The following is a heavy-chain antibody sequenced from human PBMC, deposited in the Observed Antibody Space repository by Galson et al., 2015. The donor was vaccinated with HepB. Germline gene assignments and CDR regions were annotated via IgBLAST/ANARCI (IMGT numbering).Heavy chain of an antibody. D-gene: IGHD3-3*01. V-gene: IGHV1-8*01. CDR3: ARAVYDFWSGYSYYMDV. CDR2: MNPNSGNT. CDR1: GYTFTSYD. J-gene: IGHJ6*03. Sequence: SVKVSCKASGYTFTSYDINWVRQATGQGLEWMGWMNPNSGNTGYAQKFQGRVTMTRNTSISTAYMELSSLRSEDTAVYYCARAVYDFWSGYSYYMDVWGKGTTVTVSS.